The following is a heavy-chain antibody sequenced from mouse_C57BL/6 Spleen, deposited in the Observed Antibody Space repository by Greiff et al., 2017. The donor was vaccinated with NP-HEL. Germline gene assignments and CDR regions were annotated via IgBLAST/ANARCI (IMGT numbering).Heavy chain of an antibody. Sequence: VQLQQSGTELVKPGASVKLSCKASGYTFTSYWMHWVKQRPGQGLEWIGNINPSNGGTNYNEKFKSKATLTVDKSSSTAYMQLSSLTSEDSAVYYCARSSPYYYGSSYKDYWGQGTTLTVSS. CDR2: INPSNGGT. CDR3: ARSSPYYYGSSYKDY. CDR1: GYTFTSYW. J-gene: IGHJ2*01. V-gene: IGHV1-53*01. D-gene: IGHD1-1*01.